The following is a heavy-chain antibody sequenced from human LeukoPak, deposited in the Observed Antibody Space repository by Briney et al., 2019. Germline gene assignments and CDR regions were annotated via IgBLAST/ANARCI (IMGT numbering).Heavy chain of an antibody. J-gene: IGHJ4*02. D-gene: IGHD5-12*01. CDR1: GGSISSYY. Sequence: SETLSLTCTVSGGSISSYYWSWIRQPAGKGLEWIGRIYTSGSTNYNPSLKSRVTMSVDTSKNQFSLKLSSVTAADTAVYYCARDGDPVVATTYFDYWGQGTLVTVSS. CDR2: IYTSGST. CDR3: ARDGDPVVATTYFDY. V-gene: IGHV4-4*07.